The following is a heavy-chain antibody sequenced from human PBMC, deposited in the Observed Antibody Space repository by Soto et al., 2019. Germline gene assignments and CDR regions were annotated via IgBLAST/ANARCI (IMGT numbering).Heavy chain of an antibody. J-gene: IGHJ4*02. CDR3: ARGDYGDYVGSQFDY. V-gene: IGHV1-2*04. CDR1: GYTFTGYY. D-gene: IGHD4-17*01. Sequence: QVQLVQSGAEVKKPGASVKVSCKASGYTFTGYYMHWVRQAPGQGLEWMGWINPNSGGTNYAQKFQGSVTMTRDTSISTAYMELSRLRSDDTAVYYCARGDYGDYVGSQFDYWGQGTLVTVSS. CDR2: INPNSGGT.